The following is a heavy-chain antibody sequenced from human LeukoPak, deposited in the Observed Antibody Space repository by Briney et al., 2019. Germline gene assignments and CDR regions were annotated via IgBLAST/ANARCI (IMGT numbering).Heavy chain of an antibody. J-gene: IGHJ4*02. CDR3: ARIRCSTCAFDY. D-gene: IGHD2-15*01. Sequence: SETLSLTRAVYDGSFSNYYWTWIRQPPGKGLEWIGEINHSGSTNYNPSLKSRVTISVDTSKKQFSLNLSSVTAADTAVYYCARIRCSTCAFDYWGQGTLVTVSS. V-gene: IGHV4-34*01. CDR2: INHSGST. CDR1: DGSFSNYY.